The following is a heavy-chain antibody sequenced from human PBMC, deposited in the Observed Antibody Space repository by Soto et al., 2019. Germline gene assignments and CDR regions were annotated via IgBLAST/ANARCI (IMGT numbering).Heavy chain of an antibody. D-gene: IGHD3-22*01. CDR3: AKDLKGDDSSGYYSNY. J-gene: IGHJ4*02. Sequence: GGSLRLSCAASGFTFSSYGMHWVRQVPGKGLEWVAVISYDGSNKYYAESVKGRFTISRDNSKNTLYLQMNSLRAEDAAVYYCAKDLKGDDSSGYYSNYWGQGTLVPSPQ. V-gene: IGHV3-30*18. CDR2: ISYDGSNK. CDR1: GFTFSSYG.